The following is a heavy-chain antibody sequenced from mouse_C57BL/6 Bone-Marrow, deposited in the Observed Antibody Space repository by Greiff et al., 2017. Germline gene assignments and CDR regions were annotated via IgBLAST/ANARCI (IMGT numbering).Heavy chain of an antibody. Sequence: QVQLQQPGAELVKPGASVKLSCKASGYTFTEYTIHWVKQRSGQGLEWIGWFYPGSGSIKYNEKFKDKATLTADKSSSTVYMELSRLTSEDSAVYFCARHEVEGYCYGSSYAAWVAYWGQGTLVTVSA. V-gene: IGHV1-62-2*01. CDR1: GYTFTEYT. CDR3: ARHEVEGYCYGSSYAAWVAY. J-gene: IGHJ3*01. CDR2: FYPGSGSI. D-gene: IGHD1-1*01.